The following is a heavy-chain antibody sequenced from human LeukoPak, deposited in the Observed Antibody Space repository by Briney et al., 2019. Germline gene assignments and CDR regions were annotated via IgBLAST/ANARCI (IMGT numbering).Heavy chain of an antibody. Sequence: SETLSLTCTVSGYSISSGYYWGWIRQPPGKGLEWIGSIYHSGSTYSNPSLKSRVTISVDTSRNQFSLILSSVTAADTAVYFCARGPPWNYVDFWGQGTLVTVSS. CDR1: GYSISSGYY. V-gene: IGHV4-38-2*02. D-gene: IGHD1-1*01. CDR2: IYHSGST. CDR3: ARGPPWNYVDF. J-gene: IGHJ4*02.